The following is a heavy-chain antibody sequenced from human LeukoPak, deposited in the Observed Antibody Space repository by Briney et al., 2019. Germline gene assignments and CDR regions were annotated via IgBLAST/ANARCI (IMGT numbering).Heavy chain of an antibody. CDR1: GGSISSGSYY. CDR3: ARVSFGYYDFWSGSLDIYYYYMDV. D-gene: IGHD3-3*01. Sequence: SQTLSLTCTVSGGSISSGSYYWSWIRQPAGKRLEWIGRIYTSGSTNYNPSLKSRVSMSVDTSKNQFSLKLSSVTAADTAVYYCARVSFGYYDFWSGSLDIYYYYMDVWGKGTTVTVSS. CDR2: IYTSGST. J-gene: IGHJ6*03. V-gene: IGHV4-61*02.